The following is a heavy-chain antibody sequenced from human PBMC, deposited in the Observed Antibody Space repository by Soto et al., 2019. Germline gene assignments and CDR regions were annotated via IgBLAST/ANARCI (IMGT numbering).Heavy chain of an antibody. CDR2: ISGSGGST. V-gene: IGHV3-23*01. J-gene: IGHJ3*02. CDR1: GFTFSSYA. CDR3: AKWGVEAVAGGQPNDAFDI. Sequence: ESLKISCAASGFTFSSYAMSWVRQAPGKGLEWVSAISGSGGSTYYADSVKGRFTISRDNSKNTLYLQMNSLRDEDTAVYYCAKWGVEAVAGGQPNDAFDIWGQGTMVTVS. D-gene: IGHD6-19*01.